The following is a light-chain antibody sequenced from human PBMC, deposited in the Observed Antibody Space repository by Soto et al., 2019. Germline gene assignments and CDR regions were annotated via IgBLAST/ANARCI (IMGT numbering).Light chain of an antibody. J-gene: IGKJ1*01. V-gene: IGKV1-5*01. Sequence: DIQMTPSPSTLSASVGDRVTITCRASQSISTHLDWYQQKPGKAPKLLISVASTLQSGVPSRFSGSGSGTVFTLTISSLQPEDFATYYCQEYYSYSAGTFGQGTKVDIK. CDR1: QSISTH. CDR3: QEYYSYSAGT. CDR2: VAS.